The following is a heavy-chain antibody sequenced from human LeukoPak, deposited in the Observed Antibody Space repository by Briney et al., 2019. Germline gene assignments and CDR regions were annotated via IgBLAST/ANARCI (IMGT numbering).Heavy chain of an antibody. D-gene: IGHD6-19*01. CDR3: ASCVAVPGLPDY. V-gene: IGHV3-7*02. CDR1: GFTFSSHW. CDR2: INQDGSKK. J-gene: IGHJ4*02. Sequence: PGGSLRLSCAASGFTFSSHWMSWVRQAPGKGLEWVANINQDGSKKDYVDSVKGRFTISRDNAQNTLYLQMNSLGAEDTAVYYCASCVAVPGLPDYWGQGTLVTVSS.